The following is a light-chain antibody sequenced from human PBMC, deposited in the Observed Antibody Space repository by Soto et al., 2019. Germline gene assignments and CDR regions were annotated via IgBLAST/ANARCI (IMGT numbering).Light chain of an antibody. J-gene: IGKJ1*01. CDR3: QQYNRWPRT. V-gene: IGKV3-15*01. CDR1: QFIGNS. CDR2: GAS. Sequence: EIVMTQSPATLSVSPGERVTLSCRASQFIGNSLDWYQQKPGQAPRLLIYGASTRATGFPARFSGSGSGTEFTLTISNLQSEDFAVYYCQQYNRWPRTFGQGTKVDIK.